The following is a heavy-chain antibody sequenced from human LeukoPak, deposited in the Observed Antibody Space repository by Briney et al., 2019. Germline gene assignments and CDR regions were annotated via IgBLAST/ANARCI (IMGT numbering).Heavy chain of an antibody. CDR2: IKSDGSTT. CDR3: ASGSFCTNGLCYKGFDY. Sequence: GGSLRLSCAASGFTFSTSWMHWVRQAQEKGLVWVSSIKSDGSTTTYADSVKGRFTISRDNANNTLFLQMNSLRAEDTAVYYCASGSFCTNGLCYKGFDYWGQGTIVSVSS. V-gene: IGHV3-74*03. J-gene: IGHJ4*02. CDR1: GFTFSTSW. D-gene: IGHD2-8*01.